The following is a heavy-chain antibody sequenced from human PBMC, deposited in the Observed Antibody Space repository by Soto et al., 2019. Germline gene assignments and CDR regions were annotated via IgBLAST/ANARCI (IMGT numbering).Heavy chain of an antibody. J-gene: IGHJ3*02. V-gene: IGHV3-53*01. D-gene: IGHD1-7*01. Sequence: GGSLRLSCAASGFTVSSNYMSWVRQAPGKGLEWVSVIYSGGSTYYADSVKGRFTISRANSKNTLYLQMNSLRAGYTPVYYCARDLAGTTATYAFDIWGQGTMVTVSS. CDR3: ARDLAGTTATYAFDI. CDR2: IYSGGST. CDR1: GFTVSSNY.